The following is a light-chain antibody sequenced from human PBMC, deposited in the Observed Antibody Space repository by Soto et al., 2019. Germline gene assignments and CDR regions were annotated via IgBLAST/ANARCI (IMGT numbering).Light chain of an antibody. V-gene: IGKV3-15*01. J-gene: IGKJ2*01. Sequence: EIVMTQSPATLSVSPGERATLSCRASQSVRSNLAWYQQKPGQAPRLLIYGASTRATDIPARFSGSGSGTEFTHTISSLQSEDFAVYYCQQYSYWPPYTFGQGTKLEIE. CDR3: QQYSYWPPYT. CDR1: QSVRSN. CDR2: GAS.